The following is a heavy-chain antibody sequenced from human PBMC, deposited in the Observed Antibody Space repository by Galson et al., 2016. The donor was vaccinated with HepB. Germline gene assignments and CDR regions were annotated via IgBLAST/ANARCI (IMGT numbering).Heavy chain of an antibody. V-gene: IGHV3-21*06. D-gene: IGHD2-21*02. CDR1: GFTIGSYS. CDR3: VRTTGPCSHGACYSAFDL. CDR2: ISTSSSYI. Sequence: LRLSCAASGFTIGSYSMNWVRQAPGKGLEWVSTISTSSSYIFYGDSVKGRFSISRDNAKNSLYLQMDSLRAEDTAVYYCVRTTGPCSHGACYSAFDLWGLGTLVTVSS. J-gene: IGHJ4*02.